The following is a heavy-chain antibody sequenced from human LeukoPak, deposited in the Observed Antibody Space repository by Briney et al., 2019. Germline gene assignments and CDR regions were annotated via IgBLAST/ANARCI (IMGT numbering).Heavy chain of an antibody. Sequence: GESLKISCKGSGYNFVSYWIGWVRQMPGKGLEWMGVIYPGDSETRYSPSFQGQVTISVDKSISTAYLQWSSLKVSDSAMYYCAWGRQSYYYDMSGYSHFDYWGQGTLVTVSS. CDR3: AWGRQSYYYDMSGYSHFDY. CDR1: GYNFVSYW. D-gene: IGHD3-22*01. J-gene: IGHJ4*02. V-gene: IGHV5-51*01. CDR2: IYPGDSET.